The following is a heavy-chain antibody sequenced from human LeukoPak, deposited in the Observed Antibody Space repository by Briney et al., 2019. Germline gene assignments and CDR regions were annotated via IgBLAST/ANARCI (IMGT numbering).Heavy chain of an antibody. J-gene: IGHJ3*02. Sequence: GGSLRLSCAASGFTFSSYSMNWVRQAPGKGLEWVSSISSSSSYIYYADSVKGRFTISRDNAKNSLYLQMNSLRAEDTAVYYCARGSVVVVAAVVGAFDIWGQGTMVTVSS. CDR3: ARGSVVVVAAVVGAFDI. D-gene: IGHD2-15*01. CDR2: ISSSSSYI. V-gene: IGHV3-21*01. CDR1: GFTFSSYS.